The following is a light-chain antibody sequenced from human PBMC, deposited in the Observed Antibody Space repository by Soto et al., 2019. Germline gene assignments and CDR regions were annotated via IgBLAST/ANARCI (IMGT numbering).Light chain of an antibody. CDR3: QQRINLLPT. J-gene: IGKJ4*01. V-gene: IGKV3-11*01. CDR1: QSVSSY. CDR2: DTS. Sequence: DIVLTQSPATLSLSPGERATLSCRASQSVSSYLAWYQQKPGQAPRLLIYDTSNRAPGIPARFSGSGSGTNFTLTINSLEPEDFALYYCQQRINLLPTFGGGTRVEI.